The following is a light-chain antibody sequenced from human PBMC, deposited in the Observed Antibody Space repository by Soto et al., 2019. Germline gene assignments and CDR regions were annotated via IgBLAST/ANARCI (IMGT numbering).Light chain of an antibody. CDR2: GAS. Sequence: EIVLTQSPGTLSLSPGERATLSCRASQSVSSSYLAWYQQKPGQAPRLLIYGASSRATGIPDRFSGSGSGTDFTLTISRLEPEDVAVYYCQQYGISPITFGQGTKVDIK. CDR1: QSVSSSY. CDR3: QQYGISPIT. J-gene: IGKJ1*01. V-gene: IGKV3-20*01.